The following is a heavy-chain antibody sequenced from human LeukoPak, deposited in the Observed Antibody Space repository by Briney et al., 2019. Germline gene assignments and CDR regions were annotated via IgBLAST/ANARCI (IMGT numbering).Heavy chain of an antibody. D-gene: IGHD3-22*01. CDR2: IYSGGST. J-gene: IGHJ4*02. V-gene: IGHV3-66*01. Sequence: GGSLRLSCAASGFTVSSNYMSWVRQAPGKGLEWVSVIYSGGSTYYADSVKGRFTISRDNSKNTLYLQMNSLRAEDTAVYYCAKDRLTMIVVVTPYFDYWGQGTLVTVSS. CDR1: GFTVSSNY. CDR3: AKDRLTMIVVVTPYFDY.